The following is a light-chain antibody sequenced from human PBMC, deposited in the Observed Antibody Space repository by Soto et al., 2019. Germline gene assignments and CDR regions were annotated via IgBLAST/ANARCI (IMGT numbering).Light chain of an antibody. CDR3: QQYNNWPPWT. CDR1: QSVSSN. CDR2: GAS. V-gene: IGKV3-15*01. Sequence: EILITQSTATLSVSPGERATLSCRASQSVSSNLAWYQQKPGQAPRLLVYGASTRATGIPARFSGSGSGTEFTLTISSLQSEDFAVYYSQQYNNWPPWTFGQGTKV. J-gene: IGKJ1*01.